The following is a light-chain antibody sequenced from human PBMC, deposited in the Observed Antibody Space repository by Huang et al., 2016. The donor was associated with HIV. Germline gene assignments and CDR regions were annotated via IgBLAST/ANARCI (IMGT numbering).Light chain of an antibody. CDR1: QSVSSD. Sequence: EIVLTQSPATLYLSPGERATLSCRASQSVSSDLAWYQQKPGQAPRLLIYDTSSRATGLPARFSGSGSGTDFTLTISSLEPEDFAVYYCQQRSNWPLWT. CDR3: QQRSNWPLWT. J-gene: IGKJ1*01. V-gene: IGKV3-11*01. CDR2: DTS.